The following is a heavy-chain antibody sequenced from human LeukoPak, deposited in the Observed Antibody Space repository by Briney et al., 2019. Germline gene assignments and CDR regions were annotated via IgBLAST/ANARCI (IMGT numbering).Heavy chain of an antibody. CDR1: GGSFSGYY. Sequence: PSETLSLTCAVYGGSFSGYYWSWIRQPPGKGLEWIGSIYYSGSTYYNPSLKSRVTISVDTSKNQFSLKLSSVTAADTAVYYCARLINLGGGEAEAFDIWGQGTMVTVSS. CDR3: ARLINLGGGEAEAFDI. CDR2: IYYSGST. J-gene: IGHJ3*02. D-gene: IGHD2-21*01. V-gene: IGHV4-34*01.